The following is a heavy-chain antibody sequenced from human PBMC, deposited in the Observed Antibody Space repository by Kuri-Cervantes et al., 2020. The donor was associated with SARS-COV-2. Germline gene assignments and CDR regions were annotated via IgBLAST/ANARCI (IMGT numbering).Heavy chain of an antibody. CDR1: GLTFSSYA. CDR3: AKDPRPQYYDFWSGANPAPSVRD. Sequence: GGSLRLSCAASGLTFSSYAMHWVRQAPGKGLEWVAIISYDGSNKYYADSVKGRFTISRDNSKNTLFLQMNSLRAEDTAVYYCAKDPRPQYYDFWSGANPAPSVRDWGQGTLVTVSS. D-gene: IGHD3-3*01. V-gene: IGHV3-30-3*02. CDR2: ISYDGSNK. J-gene: IGHJ4*02.